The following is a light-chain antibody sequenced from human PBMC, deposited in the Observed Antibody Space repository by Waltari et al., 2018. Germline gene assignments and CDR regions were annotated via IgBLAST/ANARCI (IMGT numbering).Light chain of an antibody. CDR3: QQRSNWPRT. CDR1: QSVTNY. Sequence: EIVLTQSPDTLSLSPGERATLSCRPSQSVTNYLAWYQQKPGQAPRVLIYIASTRATGVPARFSGSGSGTDFTLTISSLEPEDFAVYYCQQRSNWPRTFGQGTKVEVK. CDR2: IAS. V-gene: IGKV3-11*01. J-gene: IGKJ1*01.